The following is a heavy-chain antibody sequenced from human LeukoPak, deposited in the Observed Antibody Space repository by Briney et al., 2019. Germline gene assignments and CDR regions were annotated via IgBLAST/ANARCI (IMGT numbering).Heavy chain of an antibody. J-gene: IGHJ6*03. D-gene: IGHD6-13*01. V-gene: IGHV4-34*01. Sequence: SETLSLTCAVYGGSFSGYYWSWIRQPPGKGLEWIGEINHSGSTDYNPSLKSRVTISVDTSKNQFSLKLSSVTAADTAVYYCARGFWNPIAAAGTILYYYYYYMDVWGKGTTVTVSS. CDR3: ARGFWNPIAAAGTILYYYYYYMDV. CDR2: INHSGST. CDR1: GGSFSGYY.